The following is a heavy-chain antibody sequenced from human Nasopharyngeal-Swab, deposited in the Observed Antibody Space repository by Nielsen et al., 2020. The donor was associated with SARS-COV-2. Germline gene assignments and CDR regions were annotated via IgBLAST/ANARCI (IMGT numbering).Heavy chain of an antibody. Sequence: GESLKISCAASGFTFSSYWMSWVRQAPGKGLEWVANIKQDGSEKYYVDSVKGRFTISRDNAKNSLYLQMNSLRAEDTAVYYCAGYCSSTSCSRNYYYYYMDVWGKGTTVTVSS. CDR3: AGYCSSTSCSRNYYYYYMDV. D-gene: IGHD2-2*01. V-gene: IGHV3-7*01. CDR2: IKQDGSEK. J-gene: IGHJ6*03. CDR1: GFTFSSYW.